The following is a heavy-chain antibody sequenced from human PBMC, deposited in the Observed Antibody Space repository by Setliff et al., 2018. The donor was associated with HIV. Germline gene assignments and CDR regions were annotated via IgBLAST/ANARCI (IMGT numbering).Heavy chain of an antibody. CDR1: GATIHYHF. CDR3: TRGPGGTVPKPLEAFDV. D-gene: IGHD1-7*01. Sequence: SETLSLTCSISGATIHYHFWSWIRQPPGKGLEWIGYVDDSGDSEYNPSLQSRATISRDPSKSQVSLTLNSATAPDTAVYYCTRGPGGTVPKPLEAFDVWGRGALVTVSS. V-gene: IGHV4-59*11. J-gene: IGHJ3*01. CDR2: VDDSGDS.